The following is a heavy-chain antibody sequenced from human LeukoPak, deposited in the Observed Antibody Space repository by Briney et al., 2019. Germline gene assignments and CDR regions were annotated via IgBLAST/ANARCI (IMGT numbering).Heavy chain of an antibody. CDR2: INHSGST. CDR3: ARDPYSSRGYFQH. J-gene: IGHJ1*01. D-gene: IGHD6-13*01. V-gene: IGHV4-34*01. Sequence: SETLSLTCAVYGGSFSGYYWSWIRQPPGKGLEWIGEINHSGSTNYNPSLKSRVTISVDTSKNQFSLKLSSVTAADTAVYYCARDPYSSRGYFQHWGQGTLVTVSS. CDR1: GGSFSGYY.